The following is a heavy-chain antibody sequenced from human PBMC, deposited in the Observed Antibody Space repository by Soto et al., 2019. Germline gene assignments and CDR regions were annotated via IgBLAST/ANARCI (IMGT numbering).Heavy chain of an antibody. CDR1: GGFFSGYY. CDR2: INHSGST. CDR3: AITQDPVRRAARRRRYYNGMDL. D-gene: IGHD6-6*01. Sequence: SAALSLTCAGYGGFFSGYYWSGSRQPPGKGLEWIGEINHSGSTNYNPSLKSRVTISVDTSKNQFSLKLSSVTAADTAVYYCAITQDPVRRAARRRRYYNGMDLLGKGTPSTV. V-gene: IGHV4-34*01. J-gene: IGHJ6*04.